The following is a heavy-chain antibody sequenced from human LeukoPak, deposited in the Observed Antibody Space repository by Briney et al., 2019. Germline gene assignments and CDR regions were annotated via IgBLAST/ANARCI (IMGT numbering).Heavy chain of an antibody. CDR3: AREGYCSSTSGYPLHGWFDP. Sequence: SETLSLTCTVSGGSISSHYWSWIRQPPGKGLEWIGYIYYSGSTNYNPSLKSRVTISVDTSKNQFSLKLSSVTAADMAVYYCAREGYCSSTSGYPLHGWFDPWGQGTLLSVPS. V-gene: IGHV4-59*11. J-gene: IGHJ5*02. D-gene: IGHD2-2*01. CDR1: GGSISSHY. CDR2: IYYSGST.